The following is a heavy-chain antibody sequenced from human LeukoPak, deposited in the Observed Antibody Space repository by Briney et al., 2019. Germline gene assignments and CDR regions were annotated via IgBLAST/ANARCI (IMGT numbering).Heavy chain of an antibody. CDR3: ARVTLYPNWNDGIWFDP. V-gene: IGHV1-2*02. CDR1: GYTFTGYY. CDR2: INPNSGGT. J-gene: IGHJ5*02. Sequence: ASVKVSCKASGYTFTGYYMHWVRQAPGQGLEWMGWINPNSGGTNYAQKFQGRVTVTRDTSISTAYMELSRLRSDDTAVYYCARVTLYPNWNDGIWFDPWGQGTLVTVSS. D-gene: IGHD1-1*01.